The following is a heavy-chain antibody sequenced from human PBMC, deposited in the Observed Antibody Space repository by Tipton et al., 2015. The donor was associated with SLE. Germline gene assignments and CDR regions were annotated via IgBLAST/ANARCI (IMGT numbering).Heavy chain of an antibody. Sequence: SRVTISMDTSKNQLSLNLSSVTAAGTAVYYCARAGKDYYDGAFDIWGQGTMVTVSS. V-gene: IGHV4-30-2*04. J-gene: IGHJ3*02. D-gene: IGHD3-22*01. CDR3: ARAGKDYYDGAFDI.